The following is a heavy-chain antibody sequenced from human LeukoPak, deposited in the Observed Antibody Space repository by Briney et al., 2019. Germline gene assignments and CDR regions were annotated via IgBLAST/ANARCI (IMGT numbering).Heavy chain of an antibody. CDR3: ARAIDVAATPDY. J-gene: IGHJ4*02. Sequence: ASVKVSCKASGYSFTSYHMHWVRQASGQGLEWMGWINPNSGGTDYAQKFQGRVTMTRDTSITTAYMELSRLRSDDTAVYYCARAIDVAATPDYWGQGSLVTVSS. V-gene: IGHV1-2*02. CDR2: INPNSGGT. CDR1: GYSFTSYH. D-gene: IGHD2-15*01.